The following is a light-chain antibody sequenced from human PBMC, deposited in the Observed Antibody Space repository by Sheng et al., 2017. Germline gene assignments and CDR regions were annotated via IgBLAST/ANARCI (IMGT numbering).Light chain of an antibody. CDR1: STDIGSYNL. CDR2: EVT. CDR3: YSYAGSGNWV. J-gene: IGLJ3*02. Sequence: QSALTQPASVSGSPGQSITISCTGISTDIGSYNLVSWYQQHPGKAPRLMIYEVTKRPSGVSNRFSGSKSGNTASLTISGLQAEDEADYYCYSYAGSGNWVFGGGTKLTVL. V-gene: IGLV2-23*02.